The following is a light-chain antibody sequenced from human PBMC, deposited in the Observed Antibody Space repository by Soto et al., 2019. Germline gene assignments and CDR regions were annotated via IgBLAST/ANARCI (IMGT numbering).Light chain of an antibody. CDR2: DTF. CDR1: QSLGGS. V-gene: IGKV3-11*01. J-gene: IGKJ2*01. Sequence: EIVLTQSPATLSLSPGERATLSCRAIQSLGGSLAWYQQKPGQAPRLLIYDTFNRATGISARFSGRGSGTDFTLTISSLEPEDFAVYYCQQRSNWPPVYTFGQGTKVDIK. CDR3: QQRSNWPPVYT.